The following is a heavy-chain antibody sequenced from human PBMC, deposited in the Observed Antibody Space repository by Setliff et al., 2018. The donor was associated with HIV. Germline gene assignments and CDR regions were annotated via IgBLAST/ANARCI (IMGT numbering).Heavy chain of an antibody. CDR1: GYSFTSYG. CDR3: TRGPWSKVVTTDTFDI. Sequence: ASVKVSCKASGYSFTSYGISWVRQAPGQGLEWMGWISAYNGNKNYAQKIQDRLTMTTDTSTSTAYMELRSLRSDDAAVYYCTRGPWSKVVTTDTFDIWGQGTMVTVSS. J-gene: IGHJ3*02. CDR2: ISAYNGNK. V-gene: IGHV1-18*01. D-gene: IGHD1-26*01.